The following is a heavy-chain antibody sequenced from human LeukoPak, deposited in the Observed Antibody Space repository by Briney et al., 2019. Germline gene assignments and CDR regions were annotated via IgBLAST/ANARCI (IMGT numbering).Heavy chain of an antibody. V-gene: IGHV4-38-2*02. Sequence: SETLSLTCTVSGYSISSVYDWGWIRQPPGKGLEWIGSMYHSGSTNYNPSLKSRVTISVDTSKNQFFLKLSSVTAADTAVYYCARDYKKLLWFGESSNWFDPWGQGTLVTVSS. CDR3: ARDYKKLLWFGESSNWFDP. J-gene: IGHJ5*02. CDR1: GYSISSVYD. CDR2: MYHSGST. D-gene: IGHD3-10*01.